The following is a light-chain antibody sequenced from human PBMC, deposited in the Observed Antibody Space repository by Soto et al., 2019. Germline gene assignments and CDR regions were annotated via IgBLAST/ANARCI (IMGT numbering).Light chain of an antibody. CDR2: GAS. Sequence: EIVLTQSPGTLSLSPGERATLSCRASQSVSSNYLAWYQQKPGQAPRLLIYGASRRATGIPDRFGGSGSGTDFTLTISRLEPEDFAVYYCQQYDSSPRTFGQGTKVEIQ. V-gene: IGKV3-20*01. CDR3: QQYDSSPRT. CDR1: QSVSSNY. J-gene: IGKJ1*01.